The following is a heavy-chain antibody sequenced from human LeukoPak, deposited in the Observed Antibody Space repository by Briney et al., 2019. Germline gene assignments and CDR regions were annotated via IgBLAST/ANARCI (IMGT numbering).Heavy chain of an antibody. V-gene: IGHV1-69-2*01. Sequence: ASVKVSCKVSGYTFTDYYMHWVQQAPGKGLEWMGLVDPEDGETIYAEKFQGRVTITADTSTDTAYMELSSLRSDHTAVYYCATRVVPAAIDLDAFDIWVEGTMVTVSS. J-gene: IGHJ3*02. CDR3: ATRVVPAAIDLDAFDI. CDR1: GYTFTDYY. D-gene: IGHD2-2*01. CDR2: VDPEDGET.